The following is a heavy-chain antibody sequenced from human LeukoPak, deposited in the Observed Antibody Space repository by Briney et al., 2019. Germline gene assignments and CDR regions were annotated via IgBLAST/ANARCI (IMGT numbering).Heavy chain of an antibody. CDR3: ARDASIAVAGTDIWFDP. CDR2: ISSSGSTI. V-gene: IGHV3-48*03. J-gene: IGHJ5*02. D-gene: IGHD6-19*01. Sequence: GGSLRLSCAASGFTFSSYEMNWVRQAPGKGLEWVSYISSSGSTIYYADSVKGRFTISRDNAKNSLYLQMNSLRAEDTAVYYCARDASIAVAGTDIWFDPWGQGTLVTVSS. CDR1: GFTFSSYE.